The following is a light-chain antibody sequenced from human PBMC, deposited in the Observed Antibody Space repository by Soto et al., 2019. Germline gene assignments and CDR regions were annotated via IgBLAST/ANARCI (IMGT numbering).Light chain of an antibody. CDR3: QQSITAPLT. V-gene: IGKV1-39*01. J-gene: IGKJ4*01. Sequence: DIQMTQSPSSLSASVGDRVTITCRASQSINNYLNWYQQKPGKAPKLLIYSASRLQSGVPSRFSGSGSGTDFTLTIAGLQPEDSASYFCQQSITAPLTFGGGTKVEIK. CDR1: QSINNY. CDR2: SAS.